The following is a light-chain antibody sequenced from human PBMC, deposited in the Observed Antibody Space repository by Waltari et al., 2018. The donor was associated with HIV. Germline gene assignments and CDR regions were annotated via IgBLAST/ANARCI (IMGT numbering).Light chain of an antibody. CDR3: QQYNNWGT. J-gene: IGKJ1*01. CDR1: QSVSSN. V-gene: IGKV3-15*01. CDR2: GAS. Sequence: EIVITQSPATLPVSPGERATIYCRASQSVSSNLPWYQQKPGQSPRLLIYGASTRATGIPARFSGSGSGTEFTLTISSLQSEDFAVYYCQQYNNWGTFGQGTKVEIK.